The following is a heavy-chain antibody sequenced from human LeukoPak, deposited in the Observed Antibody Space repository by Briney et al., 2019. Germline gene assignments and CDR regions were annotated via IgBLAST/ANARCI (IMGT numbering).Heavy chain of an antibody. D-gene: IGHD6-19*01. V-gene: IGHV3-21*01. Sequence: PGGSLRLSCAASGFTFSSYSMNWVRQAPGKGLEWVSSISSSSSYIYYADSVKGRFTISRDNAKNSLYLQMNSLRAEDTAVYYCARAHSSGWRTPFDYWGQGTLVTVSS. CDR3: ARAHSSGWRTPFDY. CDR1: GFTFSSYS. CDR2: ISSSSSYI. J-gene: IGHJ4*02.